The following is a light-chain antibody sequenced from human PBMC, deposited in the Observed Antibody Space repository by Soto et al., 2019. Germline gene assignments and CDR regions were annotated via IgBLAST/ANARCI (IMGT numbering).Light chain of an antibody. Sequence: DLQRHPSHSSLSAYVGDRVNINCRASQSISSYLNWDQQKPGTAPKLLIYAASSLQSGVPSRFSGSGSGTDFTLTISSLQPEDFATYDCQQSYSTPPTVGQGTKVDIK. J-gene: IGKJ1*01. CDR3: QQSYSTPPT. V-gene: IGKV1-39*01. CDR2: AAS. CDR1: QSISSY.